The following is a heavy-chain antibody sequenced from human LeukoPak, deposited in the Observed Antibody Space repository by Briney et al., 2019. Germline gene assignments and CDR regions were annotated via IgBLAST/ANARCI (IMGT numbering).Heavy chain of an antibody. V-gene: IGHV3-30*02. CDR3: ATADTVTAYYYYYMDV. Sequence: GGSLRLSCAASGFTFSSYGMHWVRQAPGKGLEWVAFIRYDGSNKYYADSVKGRFTISRDNSKNTLYLQMNSLRAEDTVVYYCATADTVTAYYYYYMDVWGKGTTVTVSS. D-gene: IGHD4-17*01. CDR1: GFTFSSYG. J-gene: IGHJ6*03. CDR2: IRYDGSNK.